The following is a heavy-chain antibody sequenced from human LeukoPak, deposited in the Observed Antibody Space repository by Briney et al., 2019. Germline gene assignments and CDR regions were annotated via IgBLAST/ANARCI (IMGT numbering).Heavy chain of an antibody. J-gene: IGHJ4*02. CDR2: LSGRSDSI. CDR3: ARDFRYRDSSGYYSFDY. V-gene: IGHV3-48*02. CDR1: GFTFTIYG. Sequence: GGSLRLSCAASGFTFTIYGMNWLRQAPGKGLEWVSYLSGRSDSIYYAESVKGRFTISRDNARNSLYLQMNSLRDEDTAVYYCARDFRYRDSSGYYSFDYWGQGTLVTVSS. D-gene: IGHD3-22*01.